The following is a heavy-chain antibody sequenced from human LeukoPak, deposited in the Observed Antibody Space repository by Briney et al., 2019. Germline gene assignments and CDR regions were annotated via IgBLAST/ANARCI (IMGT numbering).Heavy chain of an antibody. D-gene: IGHD6-19*01. CDR1: GVSVSNYY. CDR2: IYSSGIT. J-gene: IGHJ4*02. V-gene: IGHV4-4*07. Sequence: SETLSLTCTVSGVSVSNYYWAWVRQPAGKGPEWIGRIYSSGITNYNPSLRSRVSVSLDTSKNQFSLKLSSVTAADTAVYYCASKQNLQSQIAVAGPSGFDHWGQGTLVTVSS. CDR3: ASKQNLQSQIAVAGPSGFDH.